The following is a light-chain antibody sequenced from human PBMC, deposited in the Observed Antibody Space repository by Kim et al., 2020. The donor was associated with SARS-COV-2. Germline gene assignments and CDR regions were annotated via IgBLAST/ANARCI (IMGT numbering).Light chain of an antibody. CDR1: QSINIY. CDR2: DAS. Sequence: GDRVTIPCRASQSINIYLVWYQQKPGKAPSLLIYDASILESGVPSRFSGSGSGAEFTLTISSLQPDDFATYYCQEYKSDSWTFGQGTKVDIK. V-gene: IGKV1-5*01. CDR3: QEYKSDSWT. J-gene: IGKJ1*01.